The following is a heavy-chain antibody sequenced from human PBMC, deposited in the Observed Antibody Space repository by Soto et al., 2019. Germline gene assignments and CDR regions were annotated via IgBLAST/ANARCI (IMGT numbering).Heavy chain of an antibody. J-gene: IGHJ4*02. D-gene: IGHD4-17*01. CDR2: ITTYNDNT. CDR3: ARVGGDKGYHYVDASDY. Sequence: QVQLVQSGAEVKKPGASVKVSCKGSGYTFTSFGITWVRQAPGQGLEWMGWITTYNDNTNYAQKFQGRVTMTTDTSTSTAYMELRSLRSDDTAVYYCARVGGDKGYHYVDASDYWGQGTLVTVSS. V-gene: IGHV1-18*01. CDR1: GYTFTSFG.